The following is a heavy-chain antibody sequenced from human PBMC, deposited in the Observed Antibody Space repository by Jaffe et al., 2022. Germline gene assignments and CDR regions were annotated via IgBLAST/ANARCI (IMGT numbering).Heavy chain of an antibody. Sequence: EVQLVESGGGLVQPGRSLRLSCAASGFTFDDYAMHWVRQAPGKGLEWVSGISWNSGSIGYADSVKGRFTISRDNAKNSLYLQMNSLRAEDTALYYCAKDISTPPWGVIAPHAFDIWGQGTMVTVSS. J-gene: IGHJ3*02. V-gene: IGHV3-9*01. D-gene: IGHD3-16*02. CDR3: AKDISTPPWGVIAPHAFDI. CDR1: GFTFDDYA. CDR2: ISWNSGSI.